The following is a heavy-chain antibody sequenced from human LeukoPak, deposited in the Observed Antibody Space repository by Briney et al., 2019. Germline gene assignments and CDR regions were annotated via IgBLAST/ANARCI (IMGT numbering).Heavy chain of an antibody. Sequence: SVKVSCKASGGTFISYAISWVRQAPGQGLEWMGGIIPIFGTANYAQKFQGRVTITTDESTNTAYMELSSLRSEDTAVYYCARGVLRFLEWSSPSRTSWFDPWGQGTPVTVSS. CDR2: IIPIFGTA. V-gene: IGHV1-69*05. CDR1: GGTFISYA. CDR3: ARGVLRFLEWSSPSRTSWFDP. J-gene: IGHJ5*02. D-gene: IGHD3-3*01.